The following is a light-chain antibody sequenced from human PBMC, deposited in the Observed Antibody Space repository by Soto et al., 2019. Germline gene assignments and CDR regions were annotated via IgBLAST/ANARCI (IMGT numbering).Light chain of an antibody. V-gene: IGKV2-30*01. J-gene: IGKJ1*01. CDR2: KVF. Sequence: DVVMTQSPLSLPVTLGQPASISCRSSQSLVDSDGNTYLNWFQQRPGQSPRRLIYKVFNRDSGVPDRFSGSGSGTDFTLRISRVEAEDVGVFYCMQGTHWPWTFGQGTKVEV. CDR3: MQGTHWPWT. CDR1: QSLVDSDGNTY.